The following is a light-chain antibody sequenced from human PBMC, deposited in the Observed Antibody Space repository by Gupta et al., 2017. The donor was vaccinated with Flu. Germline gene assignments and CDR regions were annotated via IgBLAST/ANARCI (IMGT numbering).Light chain of an antibody. V-gene: IGLV6-57*03. CDR2: EDD. J-gene: IGLJ2*01. CDR3: QSYDSDNDNVV. CDR1: SGSIASTY. Sequence: FMLTQPHSVSESPGKTVIISCTRTSGSIASTYVQWYQQRPGSAPTPVIYEDDQRPSGVPDPFSGSIDSSSNFASLIIPGLQTEDEADYFCQSYDSDNDNVVFGGGTKLTVL.